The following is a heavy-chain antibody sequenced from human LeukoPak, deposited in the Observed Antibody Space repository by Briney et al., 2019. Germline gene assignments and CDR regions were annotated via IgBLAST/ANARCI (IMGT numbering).Heavy chain of an antibody. CDR3: TRNRYCSRANCFTHFYDMDV. CDR1: GGTFSSYA. CDR2: MNPNSGNA. V-gene: IGHV1-8*02. J-gene: IGHJ6*02. Sequence: GASVKVSCKASGGTFSSYAINWVRQAPGQGLEWMGWMNPNSGNAGYAQKFQGRVTMTRDTSMSTAYMELNSLRSEDTAVYYCTRNRYCSRANCFTHFYDMDVWGQGTTVTVSS. D-gene: IGHD2-2*01.